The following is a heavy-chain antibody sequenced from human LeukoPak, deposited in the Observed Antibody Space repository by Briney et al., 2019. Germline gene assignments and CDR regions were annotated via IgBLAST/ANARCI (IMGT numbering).Heavy chain of an antibody. CDR3: ARDRYGDGFAHLDY. CDR2: INPNSGDT. D-gene: IGHD5-24*01. J-gene: IGHJ4*02. CDR1: GYTFSGYY. V-gene: IGHV1-2*02. Sequence: ASAKVSCKASGYTFSGYYMHWVRQAPGQGLEWMGWINPNSGDTNYAQKFQGRVAITWDTSITTAYMDLSRLTSDDTAVYYCARDRYGDGFAHLDYWGQGALVTVSS.